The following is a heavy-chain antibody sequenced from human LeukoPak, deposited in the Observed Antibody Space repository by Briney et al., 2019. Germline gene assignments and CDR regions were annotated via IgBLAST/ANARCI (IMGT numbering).Heavy chain of an antibody. D-gene: IGHD2-15*01. CDR1: SGSISTSNYY. J-gene: IGHJ6*03. Sequence: SETLSLTCTVSSGSISTSNYYWGWVRQPPGKALEWIGNIFYSGSTYYSPSLKSRVTISLDTSRNQFSLKLNSVTAADTAVYYCARANDCSGGSCYFNYYYYYMDVWGKGTTVTVSS. CDR3: ARANDCSGGSCYFNYYYYYMDV. V-gene: IGHV4-39*07. CDR2: IFYSGST.